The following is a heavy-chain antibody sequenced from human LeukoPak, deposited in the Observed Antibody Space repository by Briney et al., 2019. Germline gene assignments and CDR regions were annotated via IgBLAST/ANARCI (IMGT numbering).Heavy chain of an antibody. CDR3: ARGERAIPIYY. Sequence: ASVKVSCKASGGSFSNYAISWVRQAPGQGLEWMGGIIPILGSATYAQHFQGRVTITMDEPTTTAYMELSSLRPGDTAVFYCARGERAIPIYYWGQGTLVTVSS. CDR1: GGSFSNYA. J-gene: IGHJ4*02. CDR2: IIPILGSA. V-gene: IGHV1-69*05. D-gene: IGHD3-10*01.